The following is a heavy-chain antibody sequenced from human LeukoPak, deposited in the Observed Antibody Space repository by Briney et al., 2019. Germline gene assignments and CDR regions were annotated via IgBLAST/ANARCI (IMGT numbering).Heavy chain of an antibody. CDR2: VYQSGNA. CDR1: GDSIKSVGYS. Sequence: SETLSLTCAVSGDSIKSVGYSWSWIRQPPGKRLEWLGYVYQSGNANYNPSLNSRLTISVDTSRNEFSLKVSSVTAADTAVYYCTRGAGSTTSNDAFDIWGQGTMVTVSS. D-gene: IGHD1-1*01. V-gene: IGHV4-30-4*07. J-gene: IGHJ3*02. CDR3: TRGAGSTTSNDAFDI.